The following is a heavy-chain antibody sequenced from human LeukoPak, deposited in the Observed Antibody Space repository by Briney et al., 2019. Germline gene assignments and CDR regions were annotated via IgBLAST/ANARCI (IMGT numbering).Heavy chain of an antibody. CDR1: GGSISSYY. CDR3: ARDLRRDAFDI. V-gene: IGHV4-59*01. D-gene: IGHD4-17*01. Sequence: PSETLSLTCTVSGGSISSYYWSWIRQPPGKGLEWIGYIYYSGSTNYNPSLKSRVTIPVDTSKNQFSLKLSSVTAADTAVYYCARDLRRDAFDIWGQGTMVTLSS. CDR2: IYYSGST. J-gene: IGHJ3*02.